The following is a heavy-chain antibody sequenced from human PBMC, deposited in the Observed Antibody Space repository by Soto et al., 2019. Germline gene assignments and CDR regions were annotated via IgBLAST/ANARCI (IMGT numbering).Heavy chain of an antibody. CDR1: GFTFSSYG. CDR3: ARDLGDIVVVPAARGGDYYGMDV. D-gene: IGHD2-2*01. J-gene: IGHJ6*02. CDR2: IWYDGSNK. Sequence: ESGGGVVQPGRSLRLSCAASGFTFSSYGMHWVRQAPGKGLEWVAVIWYDGSNKYYADSVKGRFTISRDNSKNTLYLQMNSLRAEDTAVYYCARDLGDIVVVPAARGGDYYGMDVWGQGTTVTVSS. V-gene: IGHV3-33*01.